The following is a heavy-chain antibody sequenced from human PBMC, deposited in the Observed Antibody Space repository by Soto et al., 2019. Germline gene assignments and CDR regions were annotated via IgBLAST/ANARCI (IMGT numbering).Heavy chain of an antibody. CDR3: ARRGIAAAGTTSYYYGMDV. CDR1: GYSFTSYW. Sequence: PGESLKISCKGSGYSFTSYWIGWVRQMPGKGLEWMGIIYPGDSDTRYSPSFQGQVTISADKSISTAYLQWSSLKASDTAMYYCARRGIAAAGTTSYYYGMDVWGQGTTVTVSS. CDR2: IYPGDSDT. D-gene: IGHD6-13*01. V-gene: IGHV5-51*01. J-gene: IGHJ6*02.